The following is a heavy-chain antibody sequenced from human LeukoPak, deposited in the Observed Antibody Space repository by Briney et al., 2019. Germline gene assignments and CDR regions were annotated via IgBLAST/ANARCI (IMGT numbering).Heavy chain of an antibody. CDR3: AREGTGTYDY. Sequence: PGGSLRLSCAASGFTFDDYAMHWVRQAPGKGLEWVSLISWDGGSTYYADSVKGRFTISRDNSKNSLYLQMNSLRAEDTALYYCAREGTGTYDYWGQGTLVTVSS. V-gene: IGHV3-43D*03. J-gene: IGHJ4*02. CDR1: GFTFDDYA. D-gene: IGHD1-1*01. CDR2: ISWDGGST.